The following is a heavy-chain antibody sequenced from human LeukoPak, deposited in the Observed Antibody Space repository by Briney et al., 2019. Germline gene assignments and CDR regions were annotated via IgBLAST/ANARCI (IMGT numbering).Heavy chain of an antibody. CDR3: ARHEVIIAAAGYGVYYFDY. Sequence: SETLSLTCTVSGGSISSYYWSWIRQPPGKGLEWIGYIYYSGSTNYNPPLKSRVTISVDTSKNQFSLKLSSVTAADTAVYYCARHEVIIAAAGYGVYYFDYWGQGTLVTVSS. D-gene: IGHD6-13*01. V-gene: IGHV4-59*08. J-gene: IGHJ4*02. CDR1: GGSISSYY. CDR2: IYYSGST.